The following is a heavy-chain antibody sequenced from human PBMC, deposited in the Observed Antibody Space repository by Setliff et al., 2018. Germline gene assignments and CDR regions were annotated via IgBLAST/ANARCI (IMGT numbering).Heavy chain of an antibody. CDR3: ARGFDVGAPRTDSFDI. CDR1: GGTFSSSA. CDR2: IIPLFGTT. V-gene: IGHV1-69*13. J-gene: IGHJ3*02. D-gene: IGHD1-26*01. Sequence: ASVKVSCKTSGGTFSSSAFSWVRQAPAQGLEWIGRIIPLFGTTNCAQNLQDRVTITADQSTETVYMEVRSLRFEDTGVYYCARGFDVGAPRTDSFDIWGQGTAVTVSS.